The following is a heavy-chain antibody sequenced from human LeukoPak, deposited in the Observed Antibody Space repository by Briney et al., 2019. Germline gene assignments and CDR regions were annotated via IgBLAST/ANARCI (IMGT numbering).Heavy chain of an antibody. D-gene: IGHD1-14*01. J-gene: IGHJ4*02. V-gene: IGHV1-69*19. CDR2: IIPIFGTT. CDR1: GGTFSRYG. Sequence: GASVKVSCKASGGTFSRYGITWVRQAPGQGLEWMGGIIPIFGTTNYAQKFQGRITITADESTSTAYMELSSLRSEDAAVYYCATFTGDQPGRFDHWGQGTQVTVSA. CDR3: ATFTGDQPGRFDH.